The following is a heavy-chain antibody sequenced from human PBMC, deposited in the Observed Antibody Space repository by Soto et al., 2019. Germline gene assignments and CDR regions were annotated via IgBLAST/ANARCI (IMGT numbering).Heavy chain of an antibody. D-gene: IGHD2-2*02. CDR1: GFTFTSSA. CDR2: IVVGSGNT. V-gene: IGHV1-58*01. J-gene: IGHJ6*02. Sequence: SVKVSCKASGFTFTSSAVQWVRQARGQRLEWIGWIVVGSGNTNYAQKFQERVTITRDMSTSTAYMELSSLRSEDTAVYCCAADPMAYCSSTSCYNYYYGMDVWGQGTTVTVSS. CDR3: AADPMAYCSSTSCYNYYYGMDV.